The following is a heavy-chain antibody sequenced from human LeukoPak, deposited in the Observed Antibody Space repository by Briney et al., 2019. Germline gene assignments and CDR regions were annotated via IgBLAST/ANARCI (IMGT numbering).Heavy chain of an antibody. J-gene: IGHJ4*02. CDR3: ARRPFTYYYDSSGYQYFDY. CDR1: GGSFSGYY. V-gene: IGHV4-34*01. CDR2: INHSGST. D-gene: IGHD3-22*01. Sequence: PSDTLSLTCAVYGGSFSGYYWSWIRQPPGKGLEWIGEINHSGSTNYNPSLKSRVTISVDTSKNQFSLKLSSVTAADTAVYYCARRPFTYYYDSSGYQYFDYWGQGTLVTVSS.